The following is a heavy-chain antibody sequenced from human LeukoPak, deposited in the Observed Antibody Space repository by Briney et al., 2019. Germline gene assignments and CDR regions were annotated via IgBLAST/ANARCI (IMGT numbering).Heavy chain of an antibody. CDR1: GFTFSSYG. CDR2: IWYDGSNK. J-gene: IGHJ4*02. V-gene: IGHV3-33*01. CDR3: ARDPWNSSGYYVRSGDYFDY. Sequence: GGSLRLSCAASGFTFSSYGMLWVRQAPGKWLERVAVIWYDGSNKYYADSVKGRFTISRDNSKNTLYLQMNSLRAEDTAVYYCARDPWNSSGYYVRSGDYFDYWGQGTLVTVSS. D-gene: IGHD3-22*01.